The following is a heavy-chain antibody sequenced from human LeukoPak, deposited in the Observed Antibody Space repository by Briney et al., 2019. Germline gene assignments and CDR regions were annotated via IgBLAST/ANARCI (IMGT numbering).Heavy chain of an antibody. Sequence: ASVKVSCKASGYTFTGYYMHWVRQAPGQGLEWMGRINPNSGGTNYAQKFQGRVTMTRDTSISTAYMELSRLRSDDTAVFYCARDYCSSTSCLFDYWGQGTLVTVSS. CDR1: GYTFTGYY. J-gene: IGHJ4*02. D-gene: IGHD2-2*01. V-gene: IGHV1-2*06. CDR3: ARDYCSSTSCLFDY. CDR2: INPNSGGT.